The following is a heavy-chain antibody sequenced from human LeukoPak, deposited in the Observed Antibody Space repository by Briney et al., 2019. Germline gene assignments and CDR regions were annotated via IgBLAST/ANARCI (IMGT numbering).Heavy chain of an antibody. CDR3: VRGPCGGDCPFDY. Sequence: SVKVSCKASGGTFSSYAISWVRQAPGQGLEWMGGIIPIFGTANYAQKFQGRVTITADESTSTAYMELSSLRSEDTAVYYCVRGPCGGDCPFDYWGQGTLVTVSS. V-gene: IGHV1-69*13. D-gene: IGHD2-21*02. J-gene: IGHJ4*02. CDR2: IIPIFGTA. CDR1: GGTFSSYA.